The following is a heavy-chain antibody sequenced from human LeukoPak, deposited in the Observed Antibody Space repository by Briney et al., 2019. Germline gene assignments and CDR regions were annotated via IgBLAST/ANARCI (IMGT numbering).Heavy chain of an antibody. CDR2: VKGDGRTT. Sequence: GGSLRLSCAASGLTFSDFWMHWVRQPPGKGLVWVTLVKGDGRTTIYADSVKGRFTISRDNAKNTLYLQMNSLRADDSGVYYCATGHSYGYDYWGQGVLVTVSS. V-gene: IGHV3-74*01. D-gene: IGHD5-18*01. CDR1: GLTFSDFW. J-gene: IGHJ4*02. CDR3: ATGHSYGYDY.